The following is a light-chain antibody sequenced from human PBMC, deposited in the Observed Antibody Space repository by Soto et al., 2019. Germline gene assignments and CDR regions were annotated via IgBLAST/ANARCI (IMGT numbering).Light chain of an antibody. CDR2: GSS. CDR3: QQYDNWLIT. J-gene: IGKJ3*01. Sequence: ERVMTQSPATLSVSPGERATLSCRASESVSNDLAWYQQKPGQAPRLLIYGSSTRATGIPARFSGSGSGTEFTLTISSLQSEDFAVYYCQQYDNWLITFGPGTRVDVK. CDR1: ESVSND. V-gene: IGKV3-15*01.